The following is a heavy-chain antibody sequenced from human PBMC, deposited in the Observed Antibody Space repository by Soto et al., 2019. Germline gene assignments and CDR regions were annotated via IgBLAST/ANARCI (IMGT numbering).Heavy chain of an antibody. V-gene: IGHV4-59*01. D-gene: IGHD5-12*01. Sequence: QVQLQESGPGLVKPSETLSLTCTVSGGSISSYYWSWIRQPPGKGLEWIGYIYYSGSTNYNPSLKSRVTISVDTSKNQFSLKLSSVTAADTAVYYCARDRGDGYTYDAFDIWGQGTMVTVSS. J-gene: IGHJ3*02. CDR1: GGSISSYY. CDR3: ARDRGDGYTYDAFDI. CDR2: IYYSGST.